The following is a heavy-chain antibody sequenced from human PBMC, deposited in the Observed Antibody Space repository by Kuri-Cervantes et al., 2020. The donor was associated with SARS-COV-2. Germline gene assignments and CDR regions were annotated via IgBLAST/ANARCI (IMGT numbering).Heavy chain of an antibody. CDR3: AKARSRIQLWFVY. Sequence: GGSRRLSCAASGFTFSSYAMHWVGQAPGKGLEWVAVISYDGSNKYYADSVKGRFTISRDNSKNTLYLQMNSLRAEDTAVYYCAKARSRIQLWFVYWGQGTLVTVSS. V-gene: IGHV3-30*01. D-gene: IGHD5-18*01. CDR1: GFTFSSYA. CDR2: ISYDGSNK. J-gene: IGHJ4*02.